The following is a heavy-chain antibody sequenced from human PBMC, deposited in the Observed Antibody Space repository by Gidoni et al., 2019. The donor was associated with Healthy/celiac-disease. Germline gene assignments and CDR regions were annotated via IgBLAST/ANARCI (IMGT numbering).Heavy chain of an antibody. CDR1: GFTFSSYA. V-gene: IGHV3-23*04. Sequence: EVQLVESGGGLVQPAGSLILSCAASGFTFSSYAMSWVRQAPGKGLEWVSAISGRGGSTYYADTVKGRFTISRDNSKNTLYLQMNSLRAEDTAVYYCAKLVGGYSSRDYWGQGTLVTVSS. D-gene: IGHD6-13*01. CDR2: ISGRGGST. J-gene: IGHJ4*02. CDR3: AKLVGGYSSRDY.